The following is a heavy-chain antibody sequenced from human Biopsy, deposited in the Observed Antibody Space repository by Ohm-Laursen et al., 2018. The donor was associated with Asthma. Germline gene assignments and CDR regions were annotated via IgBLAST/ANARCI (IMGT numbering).Heavy chain of an antibody. Sequence: SLRLSCAASGFALNNSSMTWVRQAPGNGLEWVSSISASGVRTFYADSVKGRFTVSRDSSRNTLYLQLSTLRVEDTAVYFCAKITTDRQKANNWFDPWGQGTLVTVSS. CDR2: ISASGVRT. V-gene: IGHV3-23*01. CDR1: GFALNNSS. D-gene: IGHD3-22*01. J-gene: IGHJ5*02. CDR3: AKITTDRQKANNWFDP.